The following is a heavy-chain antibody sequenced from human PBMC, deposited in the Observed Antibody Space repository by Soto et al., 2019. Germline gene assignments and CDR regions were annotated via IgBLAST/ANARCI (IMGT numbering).Heavy chain of an antibody. CDR1: GCSMSSGNYA. CDR3: VREGNGFDY. J-gene: IGHJ4*02. V-gene: IGHV4-30-2*01. D-gene: IGHD1-1*01. CDR2: IYHSGTT. Sequence: QLQLQESGSGLVKPSQTLSLTCAVSGCSMSSGNYAWSWIRQPPGKGLEWIGYIYHSGTTYYNPSLKSRVTISVDRSKNQFSLKLNSVTAADTAVYYCVREGNGFDYWGQGTLVTVSS.